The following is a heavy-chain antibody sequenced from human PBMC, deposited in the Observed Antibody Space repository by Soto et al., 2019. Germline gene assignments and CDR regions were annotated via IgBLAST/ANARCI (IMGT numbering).Heavy chain of an antibody. J-gene: IGHJ5*02. V-gene: IGHV1-18*01. D-gene: IGHD2-2*01. CDR1: GYTFTSYG. Sequence: GASVKVSCKASGYTFTSYGISWVRQAPGQGLEWMGWISAYNGNTNYAQKLQGRVTMTTDTSTSTAYMELRSLRSDDTAVYYCARDLVVVVPAAMGWIDPWGQGTLVTVSS. CDR3: ARDLVVVVPAAMGWIDP. CDR2: ISAYNGNT.